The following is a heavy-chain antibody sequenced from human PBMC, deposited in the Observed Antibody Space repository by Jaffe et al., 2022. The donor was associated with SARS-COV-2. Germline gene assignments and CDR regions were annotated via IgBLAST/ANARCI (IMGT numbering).Heavy chain of an antibody. CDR3: ARGLGNYYYGMDV. J-gene: IGHJ6*02. CDR1: GFTFSSHG. Sequence: QVQLVESGGGVVQPGRSLRLSCATSGFTFSSHGMHWVRQAPGKGLEWVALIWYDGSDEYYADSVKGRFTISRDNSKNTVYLQMDSLRAGDTGVYYCARGLGNYYYGMDVWGQGTTVTVSS. CDR2: IWYDGSDE. D-gene: IGHD3-16*01. V-gene: IGHV3-33*01.